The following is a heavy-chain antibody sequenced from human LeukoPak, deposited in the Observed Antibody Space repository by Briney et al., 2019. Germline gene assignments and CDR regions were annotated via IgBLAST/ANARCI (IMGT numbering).Heavy chain of an antibody. D-gene: IGHD3-10*01. CDR1: GDSMSSYS. Sequence: SETLSLTCTVSGDSMSSYSWSWIRQPPGKGLEWIGYIFNSGSTIYNPSLKSRVTISLDMSKKQFSLRLSSVTAADTAVYYCARDYGSGSYRFDYWGQGTLVTVSS. CDR3: ARDYGSGSYRFDY. V-gene: IGHV4-59*01. J-gene: IGHJ4*02. CDR2: IFNSGST.